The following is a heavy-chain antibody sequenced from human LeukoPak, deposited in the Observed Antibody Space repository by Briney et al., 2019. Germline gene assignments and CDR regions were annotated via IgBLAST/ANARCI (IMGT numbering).Heavy chain of an antibody. V-gene: IGHV4-59*01. CDR2: IFYSGST. CDR1: GGSISSYY. D-gene: IGHD3-10*01. CDR3: ALLNYGSGSYLVH. Sequence: SETLSLTCTVSGGSISSYYWSWIRQPPGKGLEWIGYIFYSGSTNYNPSLKSRVTIAVDTSKNQFSPKLSSVTAADTAVYYCALLNYGSGSYLVHWGQGTLVSVSS. J-gene: IGHJ4*02.